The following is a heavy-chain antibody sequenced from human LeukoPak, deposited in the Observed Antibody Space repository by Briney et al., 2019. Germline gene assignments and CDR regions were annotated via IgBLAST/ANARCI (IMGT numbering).Heavy chain of an antibody. CDR1: GFDLSAYW. D-gene: IGHD3-10*01. CDR3: ARGRGPYGWFDP. Sequence: GGSLRLSCAASGFDLSAYWMHWVRQVPGKGLVWVSRKSSDGSNTNYADSVKGRFTVSRDNAKNTLYLQMNSLRVEDAAVYYCARGRGPYGWFDPWGQGTLVTVSS. CDR2: KSSDGSNT. V-gene: IGHV3-74*01. J-gene: IGHJ5*02.